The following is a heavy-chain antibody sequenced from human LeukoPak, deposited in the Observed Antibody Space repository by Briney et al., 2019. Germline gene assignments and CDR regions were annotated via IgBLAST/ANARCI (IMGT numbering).Heavy chain of an antibody. CDR3: ARGRPLWFGELLFEPLDY. Sequence: GGSLRLSCAASGFTFSSYAMSWVRQAPGKGLEWVSAISGSGGSTYYADSVKGRFTISRDNSKNTLYLQMNSLRAEDTAVYYCARGRPLWFGELLFEPLDYWGQGTLVTVSS. J-gene: IGHJ4*02. CDR1: GFTFSSYA. V-gene: IGHV3-23*01. D-gene: IGHD3-10*01. CDR2: ISGSGGST.